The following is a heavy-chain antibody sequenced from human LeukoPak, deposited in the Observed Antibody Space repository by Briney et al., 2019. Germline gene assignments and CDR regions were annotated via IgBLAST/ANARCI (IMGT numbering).Heavy chain of an antibody. CDR2: IYYSGST. V-gene: IGHV4-59*08. CDR3: ARVKSYYDSSGQNYFDY. Sequence: SETLSLTCTVSGGSISSYYWSWIRQPPGKGLEWIGYIYYSGSTNYNPSLKSRVTISVDTSKNQFSLKLSSVTAADTAVYYCARVKSYYDSSGQNYFDYWGQGTLVTVSS. D-gene: IGHD3-22*01. J-gene: IGHJ4*02. CDR1: GGSISSYY.